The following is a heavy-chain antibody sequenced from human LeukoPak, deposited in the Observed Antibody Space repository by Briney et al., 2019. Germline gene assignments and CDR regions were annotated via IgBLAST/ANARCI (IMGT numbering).Heavy chain of an antibody. CDR1: GFTFSTYS. V-gene: IGHV3-48*04. CDR2: ISYSSYTI. CDR3: ARVGCSSTSCYVESEVHDAFDI. J-gene: IGHJ3*02. D-gene: IGHD2-2*01. Sequence: GGSLRLSCAASGFTFSTYSMNWVRQAPGKGLEWLSYISYSSYTIYYADPVKGRFTISRDNAKNSLYLQMNSLRAEDTAVYYCARVGCSSTSCYVESEVHDAFDIWGQGTMVTVSS.